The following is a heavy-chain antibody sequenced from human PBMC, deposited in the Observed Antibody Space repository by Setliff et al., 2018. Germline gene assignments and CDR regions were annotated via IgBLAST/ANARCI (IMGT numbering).Heavy chain of an antibody. J-gene: IGHJ6*02. V-gene: IGHV1-18*01. CDR1: GYTFTNYG. CDR2: IGAYNGNT. Sequence: GASVKVSCKASGYTFTNYGVTWVRQAPGQGLEWMGRIGAYNGNTYNAHKFQGRVTMTSDTSTSTAYMELRSLRSDDTAVYYCARVRACVCGELQFLGWEGDNYGMDVWGQGTTVTVSS. CDR3: ARVRACVCGELQFLGWEGDNYGMDV. D-gene: IGHD3-3*01.